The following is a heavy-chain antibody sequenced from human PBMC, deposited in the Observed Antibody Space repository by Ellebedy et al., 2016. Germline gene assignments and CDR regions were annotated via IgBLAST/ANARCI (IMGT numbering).Heavy chain of an antibody. V-gene: IGHV4-4*02. CDR1: GGSISSSNW. CDR2: VYHSGST. J-gene: IGHJ6*02. Sequence: SETLSLTCAVSGGSISSSNWWSWVRQPPRKGLEWIGEVYHSGSTNYNPSLKSRVTISVDTSKNQFSLKLSSVTAADTAVYYCARLFDFWSGYRSFGMDVWGQGTTVTVSS. D-gene: IGHD3-3*01. CDR3: ARLFDFWSGYRSFGMDV.